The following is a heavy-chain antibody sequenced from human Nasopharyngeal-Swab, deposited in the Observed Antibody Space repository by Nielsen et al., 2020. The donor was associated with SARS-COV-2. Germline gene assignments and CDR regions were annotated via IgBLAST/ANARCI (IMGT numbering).Heavy chain of an antibody. CDR1: GGSISSGGYS. Sequence: SETLSLTCAVSGGSISSGGYSWSWIRQPPGKGLEWIGYIYHSGSAYYNPSLQRRVTLSVDPSKNHFSLKLSSVTAADTAIYYCARSSWFWDLDYWGQGTLVPVSA. J-gene: IGHJ4*02. CDR3: ARSSWFWDLDY. V-gene: IGHV4-30-2*01. D-gene: IGHD6-13*01. CDR2: IYHSGSA.